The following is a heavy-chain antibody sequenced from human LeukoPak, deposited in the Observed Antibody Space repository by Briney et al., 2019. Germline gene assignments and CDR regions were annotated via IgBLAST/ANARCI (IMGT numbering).Heavy chain of an antibody. CDR1: GFTLLTYA. J-gene: IGHJ5*02. CDR2: ISGGSGST. V-gene: IGHV3-23*01. Sequence: PGRSLRLSCAASGFTLLTYAMNWVRQAPGEGLEWVAGISGGSGSTYYADSVKGRFTVSRDNSKSTLYLQMNSLRAADTAVYYCAKGFSTYVYNWFDPWGQGTLVTVSS. D-gene: IGHD3-16*01. CDR3: AKGFSTYVYNWFDP.